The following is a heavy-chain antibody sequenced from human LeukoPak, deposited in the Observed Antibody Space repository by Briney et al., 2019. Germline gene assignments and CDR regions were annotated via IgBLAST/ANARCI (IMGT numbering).Heavy chain of an antibody. Sequence: GGSLRLSCVASGFAVSSTYITWVRQPPGKGLEWVSVIYSGGNTYYADSVKDRFTISRDNYKNTLCLQMNSLTAEDTAVYYCARLCVTVSGSWAFDYWGQGTPVTVSS. CDR3: ARLCVTVSGSWAFDY. V-gene: IGHV3-66*04. J-gene: IGHJ4*02. CDR2: IYSGGNT. D-gene: IGHD6-19*01. CDR1: GFAVSSTY.